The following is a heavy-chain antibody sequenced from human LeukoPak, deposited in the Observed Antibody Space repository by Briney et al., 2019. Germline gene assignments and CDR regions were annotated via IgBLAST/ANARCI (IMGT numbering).Heavy chain of an antibody. CDR2: FYYSGST. Sequence: PSETLSLTCTVSGDSISSGDYYGAWIRQPPGKGLEWIGYFYYSGSTDYNPSLKSRLTISVDTSKNQFSLKLSSVTAADTAVYYCARAGDHYYGSTGLYYFDNWGQGTLVTVSS. CDR1: GDSISSGDYY. V-gene: IGHV4-30-4*01. D-gene: IGHD3-22*01. CDR3: ARAGDHYYGSTGLYYFDN. J-gene: IGHJ4*02.